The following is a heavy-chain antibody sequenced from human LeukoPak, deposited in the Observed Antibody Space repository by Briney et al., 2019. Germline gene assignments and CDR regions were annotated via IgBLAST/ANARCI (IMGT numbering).Heavy chain of an antibody. CDR1: GGSISSSNYY. V-gene: IGHV4-39*01. Sequence: SETLSLTCAVSGGSISSSNYYWGWIRQPPGQGLEWIGSMYYSGGPYYNPSLKSRVTISVDTSKNQFSLILNSVTAADTAVYYCASVVYYFDYWSRGTLVTVSS. J-gene: IGHJ4*02. CDR3: ASVVYYFDY. CDR2: MYYSGGP. D-gene: IGHD3-22*01.